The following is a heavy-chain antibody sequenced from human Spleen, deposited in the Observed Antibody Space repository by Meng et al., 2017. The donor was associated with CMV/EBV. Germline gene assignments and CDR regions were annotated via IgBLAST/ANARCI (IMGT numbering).Heavy chain of an antibody. CDR2: ISAIDDST. J-gene: IGHJ5*02. CDR1: GFTFGSYT. V-gene: IGHV3-23*01. CDR3: ARPMRVGAPAPYDT. D-gene: IGHD1-26*01. Sequence: GESLKISCAASGFTFGSYTMSWVRQSAGKGLECVALISAIDDSTYYADSVKGRFTISRDNSKNTVSLEMHSLRVEDTAIYYCARPMRVGAPAPYDTWGRGTLVTVSS.